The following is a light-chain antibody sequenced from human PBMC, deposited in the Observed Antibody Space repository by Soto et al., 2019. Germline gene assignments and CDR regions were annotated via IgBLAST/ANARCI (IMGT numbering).Light chain of an antibody. V-gene: IGKV3-15*01. J-gene: IGKJ1*01. Sequence: EIVMTQSPATLSVSPGERSTLSFRASQSVSSNLAWYQQKPGQAPRLLIYGASTRATGIPARFSASGTGTDFTLTISDVQPEDFAVYYCHQRQSWPRTFGQGTKVDI. CDR1: QSVSSN. CDR3: HQRQSWPRT. CDR2: GAS.